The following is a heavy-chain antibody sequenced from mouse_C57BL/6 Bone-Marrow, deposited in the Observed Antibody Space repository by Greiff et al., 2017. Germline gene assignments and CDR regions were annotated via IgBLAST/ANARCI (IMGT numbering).Heavy chain of an antibody. D-gene: IGHD2-3*01. CDR3: APGDGLDGDY. J-gene: IGHJ2*01. V-gene: IGHV1-22*01. Sequence: EVQLQQSGPELVQPGASVKMSCKASGYTFTDYNMHWVKQSHGKSLEWIGYINPNNGGTSYNQTFTGTATLTVNKSSSTAYMELRSLTSEDSAVYYCAPGDGLDGDYWGQGTTLTVSS. CDR1: GYTFTDYN. CDR2: INPNNGGT.